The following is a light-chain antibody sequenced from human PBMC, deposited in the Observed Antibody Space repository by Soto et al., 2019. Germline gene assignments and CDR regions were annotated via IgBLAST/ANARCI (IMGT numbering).Light chain of an antibody. V-gene: IGKV1-9*01. J-gene: IGKJ5*01. CDR2: AAS. CDR3: QQLNSWPIA. Sequence: QLPSSLSYLSAXVGDXVTIXXRASQIISSLLACYQQTPGKAPKVLIYAASTLKSGVPSRFSDSGSGTEFTLTISSLQAEDFAPYYCQQLNSWPIAFGQATSLDIK. CDR1: QIISSL.